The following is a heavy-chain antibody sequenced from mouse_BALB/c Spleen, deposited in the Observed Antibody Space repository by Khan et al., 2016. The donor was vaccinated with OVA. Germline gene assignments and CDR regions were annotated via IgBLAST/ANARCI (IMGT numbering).Heavy chain of an antibody. D-gene: IGHD1-1*01. CDR2: ISPGSGSP. Sequence: DLVKPGASVKLSCKAAGYTFTSYWINWIKQRPGQGLEWIGQISPGSGSPYYHKMFTVKATLTVDSSSTTAYIQPSSLSSEDSADHFCATSNSYGSGLYAMDYWGQGTAVAVSA. CDR3: ATSNSYGSGLYAMDY. V-gene: IGHV1S41*01. J-gene: IGHJ4*01. CDR1: GYTFTSYW.